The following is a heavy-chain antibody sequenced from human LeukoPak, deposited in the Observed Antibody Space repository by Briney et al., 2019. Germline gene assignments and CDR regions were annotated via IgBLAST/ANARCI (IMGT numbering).Heavy chain of an antibody. CDR3: ARERCTNGVCYNYFDY. CDR1: GGTFSSYA. CDR2: IIPIFGTA. D-gene: IGHD2-8*01. J-gene: IGHJ4*02. V-gene: IGHV1-69*01. Sequence: SVKVSCKASGGTFSSYAISWVRQAPGQGLEWMGGIIPIFGTANYAQKFQGRVTITADESTSTAYMELSSLRSEDTAVYYCARERCTNGVCYNYFDYWGQGTLVTVSS.